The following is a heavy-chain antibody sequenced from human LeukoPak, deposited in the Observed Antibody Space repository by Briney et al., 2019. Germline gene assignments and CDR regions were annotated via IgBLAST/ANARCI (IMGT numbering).Heavy chain of an antibody. CDR1: GFTFSSYA. D-gene: IGHD2-15*01. CDR3: ARGGVYCSGGSCPNNWFDP. Sequence: PGGSLRLSCAASGFTFSSYAMSWVRQAPGKGLEWVSAISGSGGSTYYADSVKGRFTISRDNSKNTLYLQMNSLRAEDTAVYYCARGGVYCSGGSCPNNWFDPWGQGTLVTVSS. J-gene: IGHJ5*02. V-gene: IGHV3-23*01. CDR2: ISGSGGST.